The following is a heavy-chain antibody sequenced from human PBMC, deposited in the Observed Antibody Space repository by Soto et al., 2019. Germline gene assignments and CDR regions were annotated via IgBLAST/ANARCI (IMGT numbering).Heavy chain of an antibody. Sequence: PGGSLRLSCEASGFTFNTYSMHWVRQPPGKGLEWLAAIWYDGAQKYYAGSVKGRFIISRDNSKKTLYLEMNSLRAEDTAVYYCARAGGTTVTGLWHFDSWGQGXLVTVYS. CDR1: GFTFNTYS. CDR2: IWYDGAQK. J-gene: IGHJ4*02. D-gene: IGHD4-17*01. CDR3: ARAGGTTVTGLWHFDS. V-gene: IGHV3-33*01.